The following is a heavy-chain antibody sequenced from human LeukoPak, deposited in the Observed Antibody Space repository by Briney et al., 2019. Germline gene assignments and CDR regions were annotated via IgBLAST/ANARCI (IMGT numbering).Heavy chain of an antibody. CDR2: ISSSSSYI. CDR1: EFTFSSYS. V-gene: IGHV3-21*01. J-gene: IGHJ5*02. D-gene: IGHD3-22*01. Sequence: PGGSLRLSCAASEFTFSSYSMNWVRQAPGKGLEWVSSISSSSSYIYYADSVKGRFTISRDNAKNSLYLQMNSLRAEDTAVYYCARRRHDSRWFDPWGQGTLVTVSS. CDR3: ARRRHDSRWFDP.